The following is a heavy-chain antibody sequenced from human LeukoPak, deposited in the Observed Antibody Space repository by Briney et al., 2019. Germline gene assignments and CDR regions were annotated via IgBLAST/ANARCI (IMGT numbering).Heavy chain of an antibody. D-gene: IGHD3-3*01. CDR2: ISGSGGST. Sequence: GGSLRPSFAASGFTFSSYAMSWVRQAPGKGLEWVSAISGSGGSTYYADSVKGRFTISRDNSKNTLYLQMNSLRAEDTAVYYCVKNFWSDKYYYYYMDVWGKGTTVTVSS. CDR3: VKNFWSDKYYYYYMDV. J-gene: IGHJ6*03. CDR1: GFTFSSYA. V-gene: IGHV3-23*01.